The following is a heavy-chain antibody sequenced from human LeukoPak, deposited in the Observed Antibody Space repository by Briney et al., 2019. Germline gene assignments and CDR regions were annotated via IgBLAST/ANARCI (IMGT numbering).Heavy chain of an antibody. V-gene: IGHV4-30-4*01. CDR3: ARVPVVTPFVGAFDI. CDR1: GGPISSGDYY. Sequence: PSETLSLTCTVSGGPISSGDYYWSWIRQPPGKGLEWIGYIYYSGSTYYNPSLKSRVTISVDTSKNQFSLKLSSVTAADTAVYYCARVPVVTPFVGAFDIWGQGTMVTVSS. D-gene: IGHD4-23*01. CDR2: IYYSGST. J-gene: IGHJ3*02.